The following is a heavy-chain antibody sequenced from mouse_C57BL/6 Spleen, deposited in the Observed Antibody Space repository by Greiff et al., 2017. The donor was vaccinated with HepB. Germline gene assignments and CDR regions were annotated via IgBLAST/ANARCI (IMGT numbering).Heavy chain of an antibody. CDR2: IDPSDSYT. CDR1: GYTFTSYW. CDR3: ASSYYSIFDY. J-gene: IGHJ2*01. D-gene: IGHD2-5*01. V-gene: IGHV1-69*01. Sequence: QVQLQQSGAELVMPGASVKLSCKASGYTFTSYWMHWVKQRPGQGLEWIGEIDPSDSYTNYNQKFKGKSTLTVDKSSSTAYMQLSSLTSEDSAVYYCASSYYSIFDYWGQGTTLTVSS.